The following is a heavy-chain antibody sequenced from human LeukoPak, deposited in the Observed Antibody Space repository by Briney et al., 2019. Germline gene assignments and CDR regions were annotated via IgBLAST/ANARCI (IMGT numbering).Heavy chain of an antibody. D-gene: IGHD2-8*01. V-gene: IGHV3-30-3*01. CDR3: ARDRVAPIMGVGYFDY. CDR2: ISFDGSNK. CDR1: GFTFSNYA. J-gene: IGHJ4*02. Sequence: GGSLRLSCAASGFTFSNYAMSWVRQAPGKGRGWVAVISFDGSNKYYADSVKGRFTISRDNSKNTLYMQMNSLRAEDTDVYYCARDRVAPIMGVGYFDYWGQGTLVTVSS.